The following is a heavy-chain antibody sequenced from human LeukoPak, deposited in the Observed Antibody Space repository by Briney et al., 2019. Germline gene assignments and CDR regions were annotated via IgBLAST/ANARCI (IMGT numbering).Heavy chain of an antibody. D-gene: IGHD6-19*01. CDR2: IYSGGGT. J-gene: IGHJ4*02. CDR1: GFTVSSNY. Sequence: GGSLRLSCAASGFTVSSNYMSWVRQAPGKGLEWVSVIYSGGGTYYADSVKGRFTISRDNSKNTLYLQMNSLRAEDTAVYYCAKGKSRDIAVAGHDYWGQGTLVTVSS. CDR3: AKGKSRDIAVAGHDY. V-gene: IGHV3-53*01.